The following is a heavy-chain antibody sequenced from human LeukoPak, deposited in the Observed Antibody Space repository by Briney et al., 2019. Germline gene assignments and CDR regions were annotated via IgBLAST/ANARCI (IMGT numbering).Heavy chain of an antibody. Sequence: SETLSLTCTVSGGSISSYFWSWIRQPPGKGLEWIGYIYYSGSTYYNPSLKSRVTISVDTSKNQFSLKLSSVTAADTAVYYCASLPDYGDYVGYWGQGTLVTVSS. CDR3: ASLPDYGDYVGY. CDR1: GGSISSYF. V-gene: IGHV4-59*08. D-gene: IGHD4-17*01. J-gene: IGHJ4*02. CDR2: IYYSGST.